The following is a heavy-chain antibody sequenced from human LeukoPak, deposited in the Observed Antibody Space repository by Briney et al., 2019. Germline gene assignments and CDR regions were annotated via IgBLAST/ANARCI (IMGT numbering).Heavy chain of an antibody. CDR2: ISYDGSNK. CDR1: GFTFSSYG. J-gene: IGHJ3*02. V-gene: IGHV3-30*03. D-gene: IGHD2-21*01. Sequence: PGGSLRLSCAASGFTFSSYGMHWVRQAPGKGLEWVAVISYDGSNKYYADSVKGRFTISRDNSKNTLCLQMNSLRAEDTAVYYCARENHILAFDIWGQGTMVTVSS. CDR3: ARENHILAFDI.